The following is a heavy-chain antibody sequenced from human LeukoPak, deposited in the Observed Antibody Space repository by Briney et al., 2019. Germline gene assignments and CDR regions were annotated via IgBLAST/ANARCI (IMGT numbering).Heavy chain of an antibody. D-gene: IGHD5-18*01. V-gene: IGHV1-2*02. CDR3: ACGPDTAMVC. Sequence: ASVKVSCKASGYTVTGYYMHWLRQAPGQGLEWKGWINPNSGGTNYAQKFQGRVTMTRDTSISTAYMELSRLRTDDTAVYYCACGPDTAMVCWGQGTLVTVSS. CDR2: INPNSGGT. J-gene: IGHJ4*02. CDR1: GYTVTGYY.